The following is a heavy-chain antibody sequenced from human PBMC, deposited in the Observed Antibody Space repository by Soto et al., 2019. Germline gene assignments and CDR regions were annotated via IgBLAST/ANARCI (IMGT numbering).Heavy chain of an antibody. CDR2: INYSENT. V-gene: IGHV4-59*08. CDR1: GGSISTYY. D-gene: IGHD4-17*01. CDR3: ATHPPYGPLDH. Sequence: PSETLSLTCTVSGGSISTYYWPWIRQPPGKGLEWIGNINYSENTYYNPSLKSRVTISVDTSKNQFSLRLTSVTAADTAVYYCATHPPYGPLDHWGQGTLVTVSS. J-gene: IGHJ4*02.